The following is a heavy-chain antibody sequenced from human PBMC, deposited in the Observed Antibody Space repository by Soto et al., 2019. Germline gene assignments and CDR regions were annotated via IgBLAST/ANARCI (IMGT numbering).Heavy chain of an antibody. CDR1: GGSISSYY. CDR2: IYYSGST. Sequence: SETLSLTCTVSGGSISSYYWSWIRQPPGKGLEWIGYIYYSGSTNYNPSLKSRVTISVDTSKNQFSLKLSSVTAADTAVYYCARRHAWGRGADYYYYMDVWGKGTTVTVSS. V-gene: IGHV4-59*08. D-gene: IGHD3-16*01. CDR3: ARRHAWGRGADYYYYMDV. J-gene: IGHJ6*03.